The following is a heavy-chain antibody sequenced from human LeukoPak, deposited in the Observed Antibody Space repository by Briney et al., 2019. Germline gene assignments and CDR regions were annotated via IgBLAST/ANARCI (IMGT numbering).Heavy chain of an antibody. Sequence: GRSLRLSCAASGFTFDDYAMHWVRQAPGKGLEWVSGISWNSGSIGYADSVKGRFTIYRDNAKNSLYLQMNSLRAEDTALYYCAKSGDWRAGGYFQHWGQGTLVTVSS. CDR1: GFTFDDYA. V-gene: IGHV3-9*01. J-gene: IGHJ1*01. D-gene: IGHD2-21*02. CDR2: ISWNSGSI. CDR3: AKSGDWRAGGYFQH.